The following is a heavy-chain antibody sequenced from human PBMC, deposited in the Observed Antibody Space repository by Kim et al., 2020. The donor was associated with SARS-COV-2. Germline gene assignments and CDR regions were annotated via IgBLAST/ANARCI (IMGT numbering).Heavy chain of an antibody. Sequence: GGSLRLSCAASGFTFSSYGMHWVRQAPGKGLEWVAVIWHDGTNKYYVESVKGRFTISRDNSKNTLYLQMTSLRAEDTAVYYCARARSGSYLLGYWGQGTLVTVSS. D-gene: IGHD3-10*01. CDR3: ARARSGSYLLGY. CDR2: IWHDGTNK. V-gene: IGHV3-33*01. CDR1: GFTFSSYG. J-gene: IGHJ4*02.